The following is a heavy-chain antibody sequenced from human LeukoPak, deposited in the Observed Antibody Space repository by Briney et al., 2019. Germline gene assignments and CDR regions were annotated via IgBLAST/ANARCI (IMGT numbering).Heavy chain of an antibody. CDR3: ARGSMYNWNDGLLDY. V-gene: IGHV3-48*03. J-gene: IGHJ4*02. Sequence: GGCLRLSCAASGFTFSSYEMNWVRQAPGKGLEWVSYISSSGSTIYYADSVKGRFTISRDNAKNSRYLQMNSLRAEDTAVYYCARGSMYNWNDGLLDYWGQGTLVTVSS. D-gene: IGHD1-1*01. CDR1: GFTFSSYE. CDR2: ISSSGSTI.